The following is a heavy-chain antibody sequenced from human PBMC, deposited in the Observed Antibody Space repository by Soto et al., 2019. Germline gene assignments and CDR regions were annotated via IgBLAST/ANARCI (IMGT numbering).Heavy chain of an antibody. J-gene: IGHJ4*02. CDR2: ISGSGGST. V-gene: IGHV3-23*01. Sequence: GGSLRLSCAASGFTFSSYAMSWVRQAPGKGLEWVSAISGSGGSTYYADSVKGRFTISRDNSKNTLYLQMNSLRAEDTAVYYCAKDRVTMIVVVITYFDYWGQGTLVTVSS. CDR1: GFTFSSYA. CDR3: AKDRVTMIVVVITYFDY. D-gene: IGHD3-22*01.